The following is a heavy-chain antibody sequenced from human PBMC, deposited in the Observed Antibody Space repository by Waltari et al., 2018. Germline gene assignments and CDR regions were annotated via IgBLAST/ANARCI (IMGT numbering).Heavy chain of an antibody. J-gene: IGHJ4*02. V-gene: IGHV3-33*01. CDR2: IWHDGSNE. CDR3: ASQSTTLFDY. D-gene: IGHD2-15*01. CDR1: GFTFSRFG. Sequence: QVQLVESGGGVVQPGRSLSLSCAASGFTFSRFGMHWVRQAPGKGLEWVAVIWHDGSNEYYVDSVKGRFTISRDNSKNTLYLQMNSLRAEDSAVYYCASQSTTLFDYWGQGTLVTDSS.